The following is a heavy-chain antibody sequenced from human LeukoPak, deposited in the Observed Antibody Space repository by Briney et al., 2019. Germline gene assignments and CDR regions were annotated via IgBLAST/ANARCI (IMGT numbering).Heavy chain of an antibody. J-gene: IGHJ4*02. Sequence: GASLQISSKGSGYSFTNYWIGWGRQLPGQGLEWMGIIYPGDSDTRYSPSFQGQVTMSADKSISTAYLQWSSLKASDTAMYYCARQTRYCGGDCNSFDYWGQGSLVTVSP. CDR1: GYSFTNYW. D-gene: IGHD2-21*02. CDR3: ARQTRYCGGDCNSFDY. CDR2: IYPGDSDT. V-gene: IGHV5-51*01.